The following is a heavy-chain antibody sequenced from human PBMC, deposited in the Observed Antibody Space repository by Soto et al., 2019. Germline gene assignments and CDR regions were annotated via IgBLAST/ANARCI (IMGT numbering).Heavy chain of an antibody. D-gene: IGHD3-3*01. CDR1: GFTFSSYA. Sequence: EVQLLESGGGLVQPGGSLRLSCAASGFTFSSYAMSWVRQAPGKGLEWVSAISGSGGSTYYADSVKGRFTISRDNSKNTLYLQMNSLRAEDTAVYYCAKDPEGDFWSGYYPLGGMDVWGQGTTVTVSS. CDR3: AKDPEGDFWSGYYPLGGMDV. V-gene: IGHV3-23*01. J-gene: IGHJ6*02. CDR2: ISGSGGST.